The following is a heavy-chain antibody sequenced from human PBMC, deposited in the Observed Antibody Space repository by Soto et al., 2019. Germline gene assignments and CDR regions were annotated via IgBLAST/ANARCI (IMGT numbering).Heavy chain of an antibody. CDR2: IYSGGSR. Sequence: GGSLRLSCAVSGFSVSSNFMTWVRQAPGKGLEWVSAIYSGGSRYYADAVKGRFIISRDNPENTLYLQMNSLSAEDTAVYYCARDHLILAAHDVFYGSDVWGRGDTVSDAS. CDR3: ARDHLILAAHDVFYGSDV. CDR1: GFSVSSNF. J-gene: IGHJ6*02. D-gene: IGHD5-12*01. V-gene: IGHV3-53*01.